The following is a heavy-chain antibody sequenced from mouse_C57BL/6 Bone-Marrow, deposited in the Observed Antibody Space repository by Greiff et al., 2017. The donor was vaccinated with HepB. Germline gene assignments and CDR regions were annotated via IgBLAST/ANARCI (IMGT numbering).Heavy chain of an antibody. V-gene: IGHV5-6*01. CDR3: ARTSSSMDY. Sequence: EVKVVESGGDLVKPGGSLKLSCAASGFTFSSYGMSWVRQTPDKRLEWVATISSGGSYTYYPDSVKGRFTISRDNAKNTLYLQMSSLKSEDTAMYYCARTSSSMDYWGQGTSVTVSS. J-gene: IGHJ4*01. CDR1: GFTFSSYG. CDR2: ISSGGSYT.